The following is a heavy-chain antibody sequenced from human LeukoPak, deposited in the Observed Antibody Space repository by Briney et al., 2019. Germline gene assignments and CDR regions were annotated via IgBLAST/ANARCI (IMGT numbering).Heavy chain of an antibody. CDR2: IYYSGST. J-gene: IGHJ3*02. D-gene: IGHD6-19*01. CDR1: GGSISSYY. V-gene: IGHV4-59*08. Sequence: SETLSLTCTVSGGSISSYYWSWIRQPPGKGLEWIGYIYYSGSTNYNPSLKSRVTISVDTSKNQFSLKLSSVTAADTAVYYCARAIFSSGWYRKDAFDIWGQGTMVTVSS. CDR3: ARAIFSSGWYRKDAFDI.